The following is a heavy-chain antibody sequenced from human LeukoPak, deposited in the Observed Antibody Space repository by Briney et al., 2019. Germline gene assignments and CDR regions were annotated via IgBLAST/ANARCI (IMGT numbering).Heavy chain of an antibody. CDR1: GGSFSGYY. CDR3: ARGDYFYGMDV. J-gene: IGHJ6*02. V-gene: IGHV4-34*01. Sequence: SETLSLTCAVYGGSFSGYYWSWIRQPPGKGLEWIGEINHSGSTNYNPSLKSRVTISVDTSKNQFSLKLSSVTAADTAVYYCARGDYFYGMDVWGQGTTVTVSS. CDR2: INHSGST.